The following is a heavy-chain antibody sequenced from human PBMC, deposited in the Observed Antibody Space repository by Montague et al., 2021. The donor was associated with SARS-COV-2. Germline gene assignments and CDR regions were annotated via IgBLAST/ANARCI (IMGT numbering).Heavy chain of an antibody. CDR3: ARQFGITWYALDV. J-gene: IGHJ6*02. Sequence: SETLSLTCSVSGASISTSTDHWAWIRQSPGKGLEWVGSFSYSDSTHYNPSLRSRVTISVDSSKNQFSLQLNSVTPEDTAVYYCARQFGITWYALDVWGQGTTVTVSS. V-gene: IGHV4-39*01. D-gene: IGHD3-10*01. CDR1: GASISTSTDH. CDR2: FSYSDST.